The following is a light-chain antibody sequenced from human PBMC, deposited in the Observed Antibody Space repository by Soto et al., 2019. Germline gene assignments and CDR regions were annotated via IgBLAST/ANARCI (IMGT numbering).Light chain of an antibody. CDR2: GAS. CDR3: QQYNNWPPWT. Sequence: IVVTQSPATLSVSPGERATLSFRGIQSVSSNLAWYQQKPGQAPRLLIYGASTRATGIPARFSGSGSGTEFTLTISSLQSEDFAVYYCQQYNNWPPWTFGQGTKVDIK. J-gene: IGKJ1*01. V-gene: IGKV3-15*01. CDR1: QSVSSN.